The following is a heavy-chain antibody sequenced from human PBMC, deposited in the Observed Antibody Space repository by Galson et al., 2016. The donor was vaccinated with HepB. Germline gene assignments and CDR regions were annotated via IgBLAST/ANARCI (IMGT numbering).Heavy chain of an antibody. CDR1: GVSITDYF. D-gene: IGHD5-24*01. J-gene: IGHJ3*02. CDR3: ATDRIDGYLDAFDM. Sequence: SETLSLTCTVSGVSITDYFWSWIRQPPGKGLEWIGYIYYSGNTKYNPSLRSRVSMSIDTSKSQISLKVTSVTAADAAVYYCATDRIDGYLDAFDMWGQGTMVTVSS. CDR2: IYYSGNT. V-gene: IGHV4-59*01.